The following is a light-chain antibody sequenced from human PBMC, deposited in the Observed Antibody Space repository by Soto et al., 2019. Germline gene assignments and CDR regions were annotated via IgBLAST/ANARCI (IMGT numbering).Light chain of an antibody. J-gene: IGKJ3*01. CDR3: QQYNSYSPT. CDR2: DAS. CDR1: QSVSSY. V-gene: IGKV3-11*01. Sequence: EIVLTQSPATLSLSPGERATLSCRASQSVSSYLAWYQQKPGQAPRLLIYDASNRATGIPARFSGSGSGTDFTLTISSLEPDDFATYYCQQYNSYSPTFGPGTKVDIK.